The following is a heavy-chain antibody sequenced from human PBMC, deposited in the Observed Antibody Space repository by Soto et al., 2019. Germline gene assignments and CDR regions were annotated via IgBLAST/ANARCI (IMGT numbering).Heavy chain of an antibody. CDR3: ARGMKPTAAHAWYYIDS. V-gene: IGHV4-4*07. J-gene: IGHJ4*02. CDR1: GDSISTYY. Sequence: PSETLSLTCTVSGDSISTYYWSWMRQPAGKGLEWIGRISISGSSNYNPSLQSRVTLSVDVSKNQFSLRLTSVTAADTALYYCARGMKPTAAHAWYYIDSWGQGTLVTVSS. CDR2: ISISGSS. D-gene: IGHD2-15*01.